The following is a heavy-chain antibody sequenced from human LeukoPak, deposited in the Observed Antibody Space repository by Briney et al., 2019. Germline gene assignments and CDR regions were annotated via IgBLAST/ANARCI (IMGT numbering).Heavy chain of an antibody. Sequence: SETLSLTCTVSGGSISIYYWNWIRQPAGKGLGWIGRIFTSGITNYDPSIKSRVTMSVDTSTKQFSLNLSSVTAADTAVYYCARETSGNYYNPLGYMDVWGKGTTVTVSS. V-gene: IGHV4-4*07. J-gene: IGHJ6*03. CDR2: IFTSGIT. CDR1: GGSISIYY. D-gene: IGHD3-10*01. CDR3: ARETSGNYYNPLGYMDV.